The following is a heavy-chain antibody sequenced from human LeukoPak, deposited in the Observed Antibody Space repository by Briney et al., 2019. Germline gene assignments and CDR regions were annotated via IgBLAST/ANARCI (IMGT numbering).Heavy chain of an antibody. V-gene: IGHV1-69*13. J-gene: IGHJ4*02. D-gene: IGHD1-26*01. CDR1: GGTFSSYA. CDR3: ARDGWELLDY. CDR2: IIPIFGTA. Sequence: ASVKVSCKASGGTFSSYAISWVRQAPGQGLEWMGGIIPIFGTANYAQKFQGRVTITADESTSTAYMELRSLRSDDTAVYYCARDGWELLDYWGQGTLVTVSS.